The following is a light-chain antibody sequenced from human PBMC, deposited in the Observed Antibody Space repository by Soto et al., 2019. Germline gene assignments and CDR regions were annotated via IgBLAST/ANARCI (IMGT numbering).Light chain of an antibody. CDR1: QSLVYSDGNSY. Sequence: DVVMTQSPLSLPVTLGQPASITCRSSQSLVYSDGNSYLHWFQQRPGQSPRSLIYTASNRDYGGQDRYNGRSSGTDFTLKIKPVEPGDVGIYYCMQGTQRPPPFGRRTRVDIK. J-gene: IGKJ1*01. CDR3: MQGTQRPPP. CDR2: TAS. V-gene: IGKV2-30*01.